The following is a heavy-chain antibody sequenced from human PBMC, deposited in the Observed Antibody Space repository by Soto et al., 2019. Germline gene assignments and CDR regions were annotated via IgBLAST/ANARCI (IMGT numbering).Heavy chain of an antibody. CDR3: ARGSAFQRTGNSDF. V-gene: IGHV1-8*01. CDR1: GYKFADYN. Sequence: QVQLVQSGAEVKKPGASVKVSCRTSGYKFADYNMNWVRQATGRGLEWLGYMNSFSGSGGSAPQFQGRLTLTQNDSISTALLELTKLREYDTAVYYCARGSAFQRTGNSDFWGQGTPVTVSS. J-gene: IGHJ4*02. CDR2: MNSFSGSG. D-gene: IGHD6-19*01.